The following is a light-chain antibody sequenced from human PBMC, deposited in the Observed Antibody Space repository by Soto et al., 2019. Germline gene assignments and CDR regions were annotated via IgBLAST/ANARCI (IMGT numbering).Light chain of an antibody. J-gene: IGLJ3*02. Sequence: QSALTQPASVSRSPGQSITISCTGTSSDVGGYNYVSWYQQHPGKVPRLMIYEVSNRPSGLSNRFSGSKSGNTASLTISGLQAEDETDYYCSSYTSSNTWVFGGGTKLTFL. V-gene: IGLV2-14*01. CDR3: SSYTSSNTWV. CDR2: EVS. CDR1: SSDVGGYNY.